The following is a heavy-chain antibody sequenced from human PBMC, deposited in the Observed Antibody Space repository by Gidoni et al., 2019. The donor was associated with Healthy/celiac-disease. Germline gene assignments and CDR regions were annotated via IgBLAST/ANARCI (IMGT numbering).Heavy chain of an antibody. J-gene: IGHJ4*02. D-gene: IGHD2-21*02. V-gene: IGHV5-51*01. CDR2: IYPGDSDT. CDR3: ATRTRGGNSYFHFDY. Sequence: LEWMGIIYPGDSDTRYSPSFQGQVTISADKSISTAYLQWSSLKASDTAMYYCATRTRGGNSYFHFDYWGQGTLVTVSS.